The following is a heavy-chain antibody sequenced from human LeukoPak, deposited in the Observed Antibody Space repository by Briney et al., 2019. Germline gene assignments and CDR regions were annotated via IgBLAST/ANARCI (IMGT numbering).Heavy chain of an antibody. CDR1: GGSFSGYY. J-gene: IGHJ4*02. D-gene: IGHD6-19*01. CDR2: INHSGST. CDR3: ARGRKQWLAYYFDY. Sequence: PSETLSLTCAVYGGSFSGYYWSWIRQPPGKGLEWIGEINHSGSTSYNPSLKSRVTISVDTSKNQFSLKLSSVTAADTAVYYCARGRKQWLAYYFDYWGQGTLVTVSS. V-gene: IGHV4-34*01.